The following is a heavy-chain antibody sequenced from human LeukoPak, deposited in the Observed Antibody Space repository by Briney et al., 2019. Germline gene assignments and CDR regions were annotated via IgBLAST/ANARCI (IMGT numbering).Heavy chain of an antibody. CDR1: GGSISSYY. Sequence: PSETLSLTCTVSGGSISSYYWSWIRQPPGKGLEWIGYIYYSGSTNYNPSLKSRVTISVDTSKNQFSLKLSSVTAADTAVYYCARQSVRFLAETYFDYWGQGTLVTVSS. D-gene: IGHD3-3*01. CDR3: ARQSVRFLAETYFDY. V-gene: IGHV4-59*08. J-gene: IGHJ4*02. CDR2: IYYSGST.